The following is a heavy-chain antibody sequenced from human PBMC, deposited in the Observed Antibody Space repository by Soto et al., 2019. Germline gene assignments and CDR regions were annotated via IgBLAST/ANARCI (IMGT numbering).Heavy chain of an antibody. CDR3: ARERSGSFRLGSLDY. CDR2: IYHSGST. V-gene: IGHV4-30-2*01. Sequence: ASETLSLTCAVSGGSISSGGYSWNWIRQPPGKGLEWIGYIYHSGSTYYNPSLKSRVTISVDRSKNQFSLKLSSVTAADTAVYYCARERSGSFRLGSLDYWGQGTLVTVSS. D-gene: IGHD1-26*01. J-gene: IGHJ4*02. CDR1: GGSISSGGYS.